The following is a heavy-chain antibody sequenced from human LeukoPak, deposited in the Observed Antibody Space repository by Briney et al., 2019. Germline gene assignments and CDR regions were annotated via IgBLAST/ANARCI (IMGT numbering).Heavy chain of an antibody. CDR3: AKDFKCEL. D-gene: IGHD4/OR15-4a*01. V-gene: IGHV3-23*01. Sequence: GGSLRLSCAASGXTFSSYAMNWVRQAPGKGLEWVSVIGGGGDTKYADSVKGRFTISRDNSKNTLYLQMNSLRVEDTAVYYCAKDFKCELWGQGTLVTVSS. CDR1: GXTFSSYA. CDR2: IGGGGDT. J-gene: IGHJ4*02.